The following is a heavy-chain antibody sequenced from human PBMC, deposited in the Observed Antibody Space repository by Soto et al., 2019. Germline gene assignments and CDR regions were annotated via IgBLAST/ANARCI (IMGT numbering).Heavy chain of an antibody. J-gene: IGHJ4*02. D-gene: IGHD6-6*01. CDR1: VFTFSSYA. CDR3: ARGYSSSYYFDY. V-gene: IGHV3-30-3*01. CDR2: ISYDGSNK. Sequence: LXLSCAASVFTFSSYAMHWVRQAPGKGLEWVAVISYDGSNKYYADSVKGRFTISRDNSKNTLYLQMNSLRAEDTAVYYCARGYSSSYYFDYWGQGTLVTVSS.